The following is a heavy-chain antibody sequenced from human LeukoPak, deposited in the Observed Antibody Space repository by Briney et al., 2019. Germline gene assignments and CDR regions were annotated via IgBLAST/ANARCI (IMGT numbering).Heavy chain of an antibody. V-gene: IGHV1-46*01. D-gene: IGHD3-9*01. CDR1: GYTFGTHW. J-gene: IGHJ6*03. CDR2: INPSGDFR. Sequence: ASVKVSCKASGYTFGTHWMHWVRQAPGQGLEWMAIINPSGDFRSYAQKFQGRLTVTRDMSTRTVYMELSDLRPEDTAVYYCARGGIYDILTGENPLSWGYYYYYYMDVWGKGTTVTVSS. CDR3: ARGGIYDILTGENPLSWGYYYYYYMDV.